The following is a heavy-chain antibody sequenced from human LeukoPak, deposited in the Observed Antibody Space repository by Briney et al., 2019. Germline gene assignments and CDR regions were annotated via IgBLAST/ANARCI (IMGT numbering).Heavy chain of an antibody. J-gene: IGHJ4*02. V-gene: IGHV3-53*01. CDR3: ARGRQCDY. Sequence: GGSRRLSCVAAGFIVSSNYMSWVRQAPGKGLEWISIIYSGGTAFYADSVKGRFTISRDNSRNTLYLQMNSLRADDTAMYYCARGRQCDYWGQGTLVTVSS. CDR2: IYSGGTA. CDR1: GFIVSSNY. D-gene: IGHD4-11*01.